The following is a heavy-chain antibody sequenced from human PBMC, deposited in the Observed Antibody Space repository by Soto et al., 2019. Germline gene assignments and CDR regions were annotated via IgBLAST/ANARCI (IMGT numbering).Heavy chain of an antibody. CDR2: IIPIFGTA. CDR3: AREGGASIAARPSFDY. V-gene: IGHV1-69*01. Sequence: QVQLVQSGAEVKKPGSSVKVSCKASGGTFSSYAISWVRQAPGQGLEWMGGIIPIFGTANYAQKFQVRVTITADESTSTDYMELSSLRSEDTAVYYCAREGGASIAARPSFDYWGQGTLVTVSS. D-gene: IGHD6-6*01. J-gene: IGHJ4*02. CDR1: GGTFSSYA.